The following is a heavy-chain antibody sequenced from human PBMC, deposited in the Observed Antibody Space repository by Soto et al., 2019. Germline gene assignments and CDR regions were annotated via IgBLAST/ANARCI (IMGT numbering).Heavy chain of an antibody. CDR1: GFTLSDYY. J-gene: IGHJ6*02. Sequence: RRLSCAACGFTLSDYYMSWIREAPGRGLEWVSYISSSGSTIYYADSVKGRFTISRDNAKNSLYLQMNSLRAEDTAVDYCAREVPNGDYIVVVPAPPHTERSVLGQGTTVTVCS. D-gene: IGHD2-2*01. CDR2: ISSSGSTI. V-gene: IGHV3-11*01. CDR3: AREVPNGDYIVVVPAPPHTERSV.